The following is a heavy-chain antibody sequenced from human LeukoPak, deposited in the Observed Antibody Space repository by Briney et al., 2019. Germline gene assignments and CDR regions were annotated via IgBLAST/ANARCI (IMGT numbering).Heavy chain of an antibody. CDR1: GFTFTRDA. J-gene: IGHJ4*02. V-gene: IGHV3-30-3*01. Sequence: QAGGSLRLSCAASGFTFTRDAMHWVRRAPGKGLEWVALISYDGSNKYYADSVKGRFTISRDNSKNTLYLQMNSLRAEDTAVYYCVRDWGVGDDGSGYYFDYWGQGTLVTVSS. CDR3: VRDWGVGDDGSGYYFDY. D-gene: IGHD3-16*01. CDR2: ISYDGSNK.